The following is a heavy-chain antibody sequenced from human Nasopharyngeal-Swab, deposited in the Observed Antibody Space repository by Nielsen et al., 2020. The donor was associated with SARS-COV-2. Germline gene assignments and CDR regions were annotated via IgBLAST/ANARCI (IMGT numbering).Heavy chain of an antibody. CDR3: ALPTWALRSFDLLLHF. D-gene: IGHD3-9*01. V-gene: IGHV3-7*03. J-gene: IGHJ4*02. CDR1: GFTFSNYW. CDR2: IKQDGSEK. Sequence: GGSLRLSCAASGFTFSNYWMCWVRQAPGKGLEWVANIKQDGSEKYYADSVKGRFTISRDNSKNTLYLQMGSLRAEDTAVYYCALPTWALRSFDLLLHFWGQGTVVTVSS.